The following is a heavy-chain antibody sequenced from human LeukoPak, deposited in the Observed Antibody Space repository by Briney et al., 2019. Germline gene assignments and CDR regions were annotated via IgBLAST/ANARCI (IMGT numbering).Heavy chain of an antibody. V-gene: IGHV7-4-1*02. CDR2: INTNTGNP. Sequence: ASVKVSCKASGYTFTSYAMNWVRQAPGQGLEWMGWINTNTGNPTYAQGFTGRFVFSLDTSVSTAYLQISSLKAEDTAVYYCAREFFCGGDCYFFDYWGQGTLITVSS. D-gene: IGHD2-21*02. CDR1: GYTFTSYA. J-gene: IGHJ4*02. CDR3: AREFFCGGDCYFFDY.